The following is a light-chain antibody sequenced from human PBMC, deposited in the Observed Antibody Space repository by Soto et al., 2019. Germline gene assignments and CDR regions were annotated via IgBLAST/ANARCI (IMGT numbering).Light chain of an antibody. CDR3: QQYYTTPYT. CDR2: WTS. CDR1: QSVLHGSSDKSL. J-gene: IGKJ2*01. V-gene: IGKV4-1*01. Sequence: DIVLTQSPDSLAVSLGERAMITCKSSQSVLHGSSDKSLLAWYQQKPGQPPKLLIYWTSTRESGVPDRFSGSGSGTDFTRTISSLQAEDVAVYYCQQYYTTPYTFGQGTKLEI.